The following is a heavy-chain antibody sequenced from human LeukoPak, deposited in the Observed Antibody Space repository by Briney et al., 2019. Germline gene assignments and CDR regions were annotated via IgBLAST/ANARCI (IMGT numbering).Heavy chain of an antibody. J-gene: IGHJ4*02. Sequence: GGSLRLSCAASAFTFGSFGMSWVRQAPGKGLVWVSAISDTGGSTFYADSVKGRFTISRDNSKNTLYLQMNSLRAEDTAVYYCAKGRIQSYMAPEYRGQGTLVTVSS. CDR3: AKGRIQSYMAPEY. CDR1: AFTFGSFG. V-gene: IGHV3-23*01. CDR2: ISDTGGST. D-gene: IGHD5-18*01.